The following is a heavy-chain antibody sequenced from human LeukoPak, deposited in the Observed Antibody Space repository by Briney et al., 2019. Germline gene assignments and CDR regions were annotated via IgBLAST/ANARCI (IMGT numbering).Heavy chain of an antibody. CDR3: VNLWEAGY. V-gene: IGHV3-7*01. CDR2: IKQDGSTK. J-gene: IGHJ4*02. D-gene: IGHD1-26*01. Sequence: GGSLRLSCAASGFTFSTYWMSWVRQAPGKGLEWVADIKQDGSTKYYVDSVKGRFTISRDNAKNSLFLQMNSLRAEDTVVYYCVNLWEAGYWGQGTLVTVSS. CDR1: GFTFSTYW.